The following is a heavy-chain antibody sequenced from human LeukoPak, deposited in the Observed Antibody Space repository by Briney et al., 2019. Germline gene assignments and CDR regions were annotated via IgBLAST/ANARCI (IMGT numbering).Heavy chain of an antibody. J-gene: IGHJ6*02. CDR2: IYYSGST. V-gene: IGHV4-59*08. CDR3: ARSTYYYYGMDV. CDR1: GGSISSYY. Sequence: PSETLSLTCTVSGGSISSYYWSWIRQPPGKGLEWIGYIYYSGSTNYNPSLKSRVTISVDTSKNQFSLEVSSVTAADTAVYYCARSTYYYYGMDVWGQGTTVTVSS.